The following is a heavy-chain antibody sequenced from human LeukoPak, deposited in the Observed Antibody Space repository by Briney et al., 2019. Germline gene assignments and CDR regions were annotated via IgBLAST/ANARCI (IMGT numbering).Heavy chain of an antibody. CDR3: AKGKGYCSAGSCGIFDY. V-gene: IGHV5-51*01. D-gene: IGHD2-15*01. CDR2: IYPGDSDT. CDR1: GYRFTNYW. J-gene: IGHJ4*02. Sequence: RGESLKISCKGSGYRFTNYWIAWVRQMPGKGLEWMGIIYPGDSDTRYSPSLQGQVTISADKSISTAYLQWSSLKASDTAMNYCAKGKGYCSAGSCGIFDYWGQGTLVTVSS.